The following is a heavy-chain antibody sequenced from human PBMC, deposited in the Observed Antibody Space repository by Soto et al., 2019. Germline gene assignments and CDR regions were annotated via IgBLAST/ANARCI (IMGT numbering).Heavy chain of an antibody. Sequence: GGSLRLSCAASGFIVSSNYMTWVRQAPGKGLEWVSLLYSGGATHYAASVKGRFTISSHSSQNTLFLQMNSLRTEDTATYYCLRGRYGSQIHWGQGTKVTAPQ. CDR1: GFIVSSNY. D-gene: IGHD3-10*01. CDR2: LYSGGAT. V-gene: IGHV3-53*04. CDR3: LRGRYGSQIH. J-gene: IGHJ4*02.